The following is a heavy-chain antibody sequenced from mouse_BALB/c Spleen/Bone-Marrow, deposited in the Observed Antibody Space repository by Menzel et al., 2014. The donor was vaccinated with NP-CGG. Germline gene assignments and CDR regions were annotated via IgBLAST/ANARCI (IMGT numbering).Heavy chain of an antibody. CDR3: ARIYYGNLYAMDY. J-gene: IGHJ4*01. CDR2: IHPNSGNT. CDR1: GYTFTSSW. Sequence: QVQLQQSGSVLVRPGASVKLSCKASGYTFTSSWMHWAKQRPGQGLEWIGEIHPNSGNTNYNEKFKGKATLTVDTSSSTAYVDLSSLTSEDSAVYYCARIYYGNLYAMDYWGQGTSVTVSS. V-gene: IGHV1S130*01. D-gene: IGHD2-1*01.